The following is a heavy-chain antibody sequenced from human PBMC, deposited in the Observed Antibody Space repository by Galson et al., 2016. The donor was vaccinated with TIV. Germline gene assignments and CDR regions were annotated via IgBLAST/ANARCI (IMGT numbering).Heavy chain of an antibody. Sequence: SLRLSCAASGFTFGSYGMHWVSQAPGKGLEWVAVMWFDGSDIYYADSVKGRFTISRDNSKNALYLQMNSLRGEYTAVYYCASARYSNGWFTDFWGQGTLVTVSS. J-gene: IGHJ4*02. D-gene: IGHD6-19*01. V-gene: IGHV3-33*01. CDR3: ASARYSNGWFTDF. CDR2: MWFDGSDI. CDR1: GFTFGSYG.